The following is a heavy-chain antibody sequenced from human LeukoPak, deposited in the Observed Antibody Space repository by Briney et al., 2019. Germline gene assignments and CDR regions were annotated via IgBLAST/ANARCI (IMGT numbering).Heavy chain of an antibody. D-gene: IGHD6-6*01. J-gene: IGHJ4*02. Sequence: SQTLSLTCALSGDSLSSNTAAWNWIRQSPSRGLEWLGRTYYRSKLYYDYAVSVKSRISINPDTSKNQFSLQLNSVTPEDTAVYYCARDSSFDYWGQGTLVTVSS. CDR2: TYYRSKLYY. V-gene: IGHV6-1*01. CDR1: GDSLSSNTAA. CDR3: ARDSSFDY.